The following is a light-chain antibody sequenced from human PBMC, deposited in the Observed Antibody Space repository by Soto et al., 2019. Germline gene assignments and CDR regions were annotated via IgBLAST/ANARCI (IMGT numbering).Light chain of an antibody. CDR2: DVS. Sequence: QSVLTQPASGSGFPGQSITISCTGTSSDVGGYNYVSWYQQHPGKAPKLMIYDVSNRPSGVSNRFSGSKSGNTASLTISGLQAEDEADYYCSSFTGTSYVFGTGTKVTVL. CDR1: SSDVGGYNY. J-gene: IGLJ1*01. V-gene: IGLV2-14*01. CDR3: SSFTGTSYV.